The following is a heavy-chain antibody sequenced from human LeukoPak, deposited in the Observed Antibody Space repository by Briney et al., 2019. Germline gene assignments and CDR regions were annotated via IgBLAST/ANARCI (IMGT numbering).Heavy chain of an antibody. V-gene: IGHV4-59*12. D-gene: IGHD5-12*01. CDR1: GGSISSYY. Sequence: SETLSLTCTVSGGSISSYYWSWIRQPPGKGLEWIGYIYYSGSTYYNPSLKSRVTISVDTSKNQFSLKLSSVTAADTAVYYCARSYSGGFDYWGQGTLVTVSS. J-gene: IGHJ4*02. CDR2: IYYSGST. CDR3: ARSYSGGFDY.